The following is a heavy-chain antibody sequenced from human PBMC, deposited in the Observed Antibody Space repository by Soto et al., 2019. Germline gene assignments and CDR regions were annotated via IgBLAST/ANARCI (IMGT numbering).Heavy chain of an antibody. D-gene: IGHD3-3*01. Sequence: SQTLSLTCAISGDSVSSNSAAWNWIRQSPSRGLEWLGRTYYRSKWYNDYAVSVKSRITINPDTSKNQFSLQLNSVTPKDTAVYYCARGAPTFFWSGYLMAYYYYYMDVWGKGTTVTVSS. CDR2: TYYRSKWYN. CDR3: ARGAPTFFWSGYLMAYYYYYMDV. V-gene: IGHV6-1*01. J-gene: IGHJ6*03. CDR1: GDSVSSNSAA.